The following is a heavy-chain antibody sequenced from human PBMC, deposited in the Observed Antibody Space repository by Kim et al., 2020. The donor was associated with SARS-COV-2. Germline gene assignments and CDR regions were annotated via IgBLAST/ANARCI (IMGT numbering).Heavy chain of an antibody. Sequence: ASVKVSCKASGYTLTTFAMHWVRQAPGQRLEWMGYINTGNGNPRYSQKFQGRVTFTRDTSASIVYMELSILKSEDTAVYYCAKTGGGSGWSFFDYWGQGTLVTVSS. J-gene: IGHJ4*02. CDR1: GYTLTTFA. CDR3: AKTGGGSGWSFFDY. D-gene: IGHD6-19*01. V-gene: IGHV1-3*04. CDR2: INTGNGNP.